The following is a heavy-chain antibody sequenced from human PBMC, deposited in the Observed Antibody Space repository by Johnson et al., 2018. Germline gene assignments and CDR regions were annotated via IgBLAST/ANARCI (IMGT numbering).Heavy chain of an antibody. Sequence: VQLVQSGGGVVQPGRSLRLSCAASGFTFSSYGMHWVRQAPGKGLAWVAVISYDGSNKYYADSVKGRFTISRDISKNTLYLQMNTLRAEDTTVYYCARGNRRYSYYMDVWGKGTTVTVSS. CDR1: GFTFSSYG. V-gene: IGHV3-30*03. J-gene: IGHJ6*03. CDR3: ARGNRRYSYYMDV. D-gene: IGHD2/OR15-2a*01. CDR2: ISYDGSNK.